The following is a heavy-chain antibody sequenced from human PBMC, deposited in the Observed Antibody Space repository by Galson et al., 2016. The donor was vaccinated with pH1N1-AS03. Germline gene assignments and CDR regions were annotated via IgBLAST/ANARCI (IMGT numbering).Heavy chain of an antibody. D-gene: IGHD7-27*01. V-gene: IGHV3-48*01. CDR2: ISSSSSTI. CDR1: GFTFSSYS. CDR3: ARNWGYYYYYGMDV. Sequence: SLRLSCAASGFTFSSYSMNWVRQAPGKGLEWVPYISSSSSTIYYADSVKGRFTISRDNAKNSLYLQMNSLRAEDTAVYYCARNWGYYYYYGMDVWGQGTTVTVSS. J-gene: IGHJ6*02.